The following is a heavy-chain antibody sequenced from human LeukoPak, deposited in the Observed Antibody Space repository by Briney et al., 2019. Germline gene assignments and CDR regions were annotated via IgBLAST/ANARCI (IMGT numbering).Heavy chain of an antibody. J-gene: IGHJ6*02. CDR1: GFTFSSYA. D-gene: IGHD3-3*01. Sequence: GGSLRLSCAASGFTFSSYAMSWVRQAPGKGVGWVSAISGSGGSTYYADSVKGRFTISRDNSKNTLYLQMNSLRAEDTAVYYCAKEQPSTIFGVVIQYYYYGMDVWGQGTTVTVSS. CDR2: ISGSGGST. CDR3: AKEQPSTIFGVVIQYYYYGMDV. V-gene: IGHV3-23*01.